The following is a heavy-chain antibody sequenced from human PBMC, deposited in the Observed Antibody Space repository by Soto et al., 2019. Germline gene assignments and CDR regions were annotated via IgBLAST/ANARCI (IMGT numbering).Heavy chain of an antibody. Sequence: LRLSCAASGFTFSDYYMSWIRQAPGKGLEWVSYITSSSSYTNYADSVKGRFTISRDNAKNSLYLQMNSLRAEDTAVYYCARDHHRYSGYDYVDYWGQGTLVTVSS. CDR2: ITSSSSYT. J-gene: IGHJ4*02. D-gene: IGHD5-12*01. CDR1: GFTFSDYY. V-gene: IGHV3-11*05. CDR3: ARDHHRYSGYDYVDY.